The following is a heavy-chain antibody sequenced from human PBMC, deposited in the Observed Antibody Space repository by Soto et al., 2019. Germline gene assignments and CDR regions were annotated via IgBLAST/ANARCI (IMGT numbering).Heavy chain of an antibody. CDR2: INAGNGNT. CDR3: AREMPSAAGTYYYYYGMDV. CDR1: GCTFTSYA. J-gene: IGHJ6*02. Sequence: ASVKVSCKASGCTFTSYAMHWVRQAPGQRLEWMGWINAGNGNTKYSQKFQGRVTITRDTSASTAYMELSSLRSEDTAVYYCAREMPSAAGTYYYYYGMDVWGQGTTVTVSS. D-gene: IGHD6-13*01. V-gene: IGHV1-3*01.